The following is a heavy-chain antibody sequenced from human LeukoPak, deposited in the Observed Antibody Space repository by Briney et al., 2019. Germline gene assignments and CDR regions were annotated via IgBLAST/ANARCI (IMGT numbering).Heavy chain of an antibody. CDR2: MNPNSGNT. Sequence: ASVKVSCKASGYTFTSYDINWVRQATGQGLEWMGWMNPNSGNTGYAQKFQGRVTITRNTSISTAYMELSSLRSEDTAVYYCARASIAAADDYYYYMDVWGKGTTVTVSS. CDR1: GYTFTSYD. J-gene: IGHJ6*03. D-gene: IGHD6-13*01. V-gene: IGHV1-8*03. CDR3: ARASIAAADDYYYYMDV.